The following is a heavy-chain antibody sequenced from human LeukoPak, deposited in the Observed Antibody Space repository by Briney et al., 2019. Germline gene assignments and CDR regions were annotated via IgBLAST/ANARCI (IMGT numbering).Heavy chain of an antibody. V-gene: IGHV1-46*01. CDR3: ARSETYYYDSSGYKD. CDR1: GYTFTSYY. CDR2: INPTGGST. J-gene: IGHJ4*02. Sequence: ASVKVSWKASGYTFTSYYMHWVRQAPGQGLEWMGLINPTGGSTGYAQKFQGRVTMTTDTSTSTAYMELSSLRSEDTAVYYCARSETYYYDSSGYKDWGQGTLVTVSS. D-gene: IGHD3-22*01.